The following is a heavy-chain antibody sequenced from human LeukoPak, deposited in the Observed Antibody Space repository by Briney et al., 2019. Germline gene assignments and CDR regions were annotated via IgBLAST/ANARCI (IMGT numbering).Heavy chain of an antibody. CDR2: IIPIFGTA. Sequence: SVTVSCTASGGTFSIYAISWVRQAPGQGLEWMGGIIPIFGTANYAQKFQGRVTITADESTSTAYMELSSLRSEDTAVYYCAREWAYDSSGYYFLWGQGTLVTVSS. J-gene: IGHJ4*02. CDR3: AREWAYDSSGYYFL. CDR1: GGTFSIYA. V-gene: IGHV1-69*13. D-gene: IGHD3-22*01.